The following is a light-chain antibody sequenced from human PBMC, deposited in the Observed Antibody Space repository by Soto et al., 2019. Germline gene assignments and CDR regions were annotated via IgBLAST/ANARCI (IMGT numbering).Light chain of an antibody. V-gene: IGLV2-14*01. CDR1: SSDVGAYNY. Sequence: HSSLTQPASLSVSLGQSITISCTGTSSDVGAYNYVSWYQQQPGKAPKLMISEVSNRPSGVSNRFSGSKSGNTASLTISGLQAEDEADYYCCSFTSITTYVYGTGTKVTVL. J-gene: IGLJ1*01. CDR2: EVS. CDR3: CSFTSITTYV.